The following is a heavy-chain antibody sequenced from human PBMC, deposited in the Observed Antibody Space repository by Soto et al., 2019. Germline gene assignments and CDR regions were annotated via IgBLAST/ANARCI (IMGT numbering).Heavy chain of an antibody. V-gene: IGHV3-30*18. J-gene: IGHJ4*02. CDR3: AKDHEPTLYYDFWSGLTSIDY. CDR1: GFTFSSYG. Sequence: GGSLRLSCAASGFTFSSYGMHWVRQAPGKGLEWVAVISYDGSNKYYADSVKGRFTISRDNSKNTLYLQMNSLRAEDKAVYYCAKDHEPTLYYDFWSGLTSIDYWGQGTLVTVSS. D-gene: IGHD3-3*01. CDR2: ISYDGSNK.